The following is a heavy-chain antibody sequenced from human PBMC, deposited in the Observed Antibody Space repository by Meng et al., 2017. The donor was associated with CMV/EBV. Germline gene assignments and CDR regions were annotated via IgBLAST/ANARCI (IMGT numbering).Heavy chain of an antibody. D-gene: IGHD5-18*01. CDR3: ARHGDTAMVVGIDY. CDR1: CGSISSYY. CDR2: IYTSGST. J-gene: IGHJ4*02. Sequence: QVQPKESGPGLGKPSATLSLTCNVSCGSISSYYWSWIRQPAGKGLEWIGRIYTSGSTNYNPSLKSRVTMSVDTSKNQFSLKLSSVTAADTAVYYCARHGDTAMVVGIDYWGQGTLVTVSS. V-gene: IGHV4-4*07.